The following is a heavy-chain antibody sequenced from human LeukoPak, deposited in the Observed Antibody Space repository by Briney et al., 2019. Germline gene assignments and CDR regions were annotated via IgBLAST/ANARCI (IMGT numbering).Heavy chain of an antibody. CDR3: AREGSIVARTDY. Sequence: HPGGSLRLSCAASGFTFSSYAMSWVRQAPGRRLEWVAVISFDGNQEYYPDSVKGRFTISRDNSKNTLYLQMNGLKTEDTAVYYCAREGSIVARTDYWGQGALVIVSS. CDR1: GFTFSSYA. D-gene: IGHD3-16*02. J-gene: IGHJ4*02. V-gene: IGHV3-30*03. CDR2: ISFDGNQE.